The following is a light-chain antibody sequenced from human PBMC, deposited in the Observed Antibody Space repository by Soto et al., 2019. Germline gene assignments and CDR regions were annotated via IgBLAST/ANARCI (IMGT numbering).Light chain of an antibody. CDR1: QSISSY. J-gene: IGKJ2*01. CDR2: AAS. V-gene: IGKV1-39*01. Sequence: DIQMTQSPSSLSASLGDIVTITCRASQSISSYLNWYQQKPGKAPKLLIYAASSLQSGVPSRFSGSGSGTDFTLTISSLQPEDFATYYCQQSYSTPRTLGQGTKLEIK. CDR3: QQSYSTPRT.